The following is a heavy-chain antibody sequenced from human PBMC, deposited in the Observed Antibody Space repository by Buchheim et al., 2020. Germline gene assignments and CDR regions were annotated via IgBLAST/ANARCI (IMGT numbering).Heavy chain of an antibody. V-gene: IGHV4-59*01. CDR3: ARGGCSGGSCYYNY. Sequence: QVQLQESGPGLVKPSETLSLTCTVSGGSISSYYWSWIRQPSGKGLEWIGYIYYSGSTNYNPSLKSRVTISVDTSKNQFSLKLSSVTAADTAVYYCARGGCSGGSCYYNYWGQGTL. D-gene: IGHD2-15*01. CDR1: GGSISSYY. CDR2: IYYSGST. J-gene: IGHJ4*02.